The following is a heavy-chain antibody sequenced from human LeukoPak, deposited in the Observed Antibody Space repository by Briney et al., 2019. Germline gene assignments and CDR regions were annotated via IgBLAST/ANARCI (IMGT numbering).Heavy chain of an antibody. V-gene: IGHV1-2*06. D-gene: IGHD6-19*01. J-gene: IGHJ3*02. Sequence: GASVKISCKASGYTFTGYYMHWVRQAPGQGLEWMGRINPNSGGTNYAQKFQGRVTMTRDTSISTAYMELSRLRSDDTAVYYCARYSSGWYTGAFDIWGQGTMVTVSS. CDR3: ARYSSGWYTGAFDI. CDR1: GYTFTGYY. CDR2: INPNSGGT.